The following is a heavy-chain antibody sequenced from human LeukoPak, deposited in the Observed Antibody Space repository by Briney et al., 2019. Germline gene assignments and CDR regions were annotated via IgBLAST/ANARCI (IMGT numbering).Heavy chain of an antibody. Sequence: SSETLSLTCAVYGGSFSGYYWSWIRQPPGKGLEWIGEINHSGSTNYNPSLKSRVTISVDTSKNQFSLKLSSVTAADTAVYYCASGYSYGYEGGFDYWGQGTLVTVSS. CDR2: INHSGST. V-gene: IGHV4-34*01. D-gene: IGHD5-18*01. CDR3: ASGYSYGYEGGFDY. CDR1: GGSFSGYY. J-gene: IGHJ4*02.